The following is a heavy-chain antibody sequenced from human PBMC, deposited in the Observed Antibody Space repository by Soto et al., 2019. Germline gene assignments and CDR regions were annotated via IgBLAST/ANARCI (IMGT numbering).Heavy chain of an antibody. CDR1: GGTFSSYA. V-gene: IGHV1-69*13. D-gene: IGHD2-2*02. Sequence: SVEVSCKASGGTFSSYAMSWVRQAPGQGLEWMGGIIPIFGTANYAQKFQGRVTITADESTSTAYMELSSLRSEDTAVHYCAQYIYCSSTSCYRRLRYYYGMDVWGQGTTVTVSS. CDR2: IIPIFGTA. J-gene: IGHJ6*02. CDR3: AQYIYCSSTSCYRRLRYYYGMDV.